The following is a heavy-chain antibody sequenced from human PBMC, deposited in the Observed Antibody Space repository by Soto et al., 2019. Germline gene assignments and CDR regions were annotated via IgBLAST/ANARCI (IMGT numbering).Heavy chain of an antibody. J-gene: IGHJ6*02. CDR3: ATDRMGITMVRGAGMDV. CDR1: GGTFSSYA. V-gene: IGHV1-69*06. Sequence: ASVKVSCKASGGTFSSYAISWVRQAPGQGLEWMGGIIPIFGTANYAQKFQGRVTMTADKSTSTAYMELSSLRSEDTAVYYCATDRMGITMVRGAGMDVWGQGTTVTVSS. D-gene: IGHD3-10*01. CDR2: IIPIFGTA.